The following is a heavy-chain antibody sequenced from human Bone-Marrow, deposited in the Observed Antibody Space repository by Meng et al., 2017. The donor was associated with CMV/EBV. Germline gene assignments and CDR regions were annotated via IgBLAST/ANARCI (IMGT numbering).Heavy chain of an antibody. V-gene: IGHV4-4*07. D-gene: IGHD3-9*01. Sequence: ISSYYWTWIRQPAGKGLEWIGRIDTSGSTNYNPSLKSRVTMSVDTSKNQFSLKLSSVTAADTAVYYCARTREVLRYFDWVAGSYYFDYWGQGTLVTVSS. CDR2: IDTSGST. CDR1: ISSYY. J-gene: IGHJ4*02. CDR3: ARTREVLRYFDWVAGSYYFDY.